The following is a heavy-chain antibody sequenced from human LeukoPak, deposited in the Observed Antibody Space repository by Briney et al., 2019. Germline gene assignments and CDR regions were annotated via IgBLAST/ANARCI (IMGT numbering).Heavy chain of an antibody. J-gene: IGHJ4*02. Sequence: SVKVSCKASGGTFISYAISWVRQAPGQGLEWMGGIIPIFGTANYAQKFQGRVTITADESTSTAYMELSSLRSEDTAVCYCARSPNYDSSGYYHYYFDYWGQGTLVTVSS. D-gene: IGHD3-22*01. CDR1: GGTFISYA. V-gene: IGHV1-69*13. CDR3: ARSPNYDSSGYYHYYFDY. CDR2: IIPIFGTA.